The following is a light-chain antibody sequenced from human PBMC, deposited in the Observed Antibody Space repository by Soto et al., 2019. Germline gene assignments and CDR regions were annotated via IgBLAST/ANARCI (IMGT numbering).Light chain of an antibody. V-gene: IGLV2-14*01. CDR2: EVS. J-gene: IGLJ2*01. CDR1: SSDVGIYNY. Sequence: QSALTQPASVSGSPGQSIAISCTGSSSDVGIYNYVSWYQQHPGKVPKLIIYEVSNRPSGVSNRFSGSKSGTSVSLAITGLRGEDEADYHCQSYDSSLTNAVFGGGTKLTVL. CDR3: QSYDSSLTNAV.